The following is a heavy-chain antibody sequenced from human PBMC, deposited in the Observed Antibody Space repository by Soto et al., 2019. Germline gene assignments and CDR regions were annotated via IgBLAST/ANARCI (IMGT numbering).Heavy chain of an antibody. D-gene: IGHD3-22*01. CDR1: GFTVSRSY. CDR2: IYSGGST. J-gene: IGHJ4*02. CDR3: ARDTYYYDSRGQPY. Sequence: EVQLVESGGGLIQPGGSLRVSCAASGFTVSRSYMSWVRQAPGKGLERVSVIYSGGSTNYADSVKGRFTISRDNSKNTLYLQMNSLRVEDTAVYYCARDTYYYDSRGQPYRGQGTLVTVSS. V-gene: IGHV3-53*01.